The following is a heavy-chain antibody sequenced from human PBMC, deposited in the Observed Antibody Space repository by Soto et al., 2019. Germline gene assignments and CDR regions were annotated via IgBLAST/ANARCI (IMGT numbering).Heavy chain of an antibody. CDR1: GFTFSSYS. V-gene: IGHV3-48*01. CDR2: ISSSSSTI. Sequence: HPGGSLRLSCAASGFTFSSYSMNWVRQAPGKGLEWVSYISSSSSTIYYAGSVKGRFTISRDNSKNTLYLQMNSLRAEDTAVYYCAKDTPMYYWGQGTLVTVSS. J-gene: IGHJ4*02. CDR3: AKDTPMYY.